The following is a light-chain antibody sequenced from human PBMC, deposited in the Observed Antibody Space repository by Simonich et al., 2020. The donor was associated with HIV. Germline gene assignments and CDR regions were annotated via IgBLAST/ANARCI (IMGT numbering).Light chain of an antibody. CDR3: QSYDSRLSGWV. V-gene: IGLV1-40*01. Sequence: QSVLTQPPSVSGAPGQRVTISCPGSSSNIGSNYDVHWYQQLPGTAPKLLIYGNTNRPSGVPDRFSGSKSGTSASLAITGLQAEDEADYYCQSYDSRLSGWVFGGGTKLTVV. J-gene: IGLJ3*02. CDR2: GNT. CDR1: SSNIGSNYD.